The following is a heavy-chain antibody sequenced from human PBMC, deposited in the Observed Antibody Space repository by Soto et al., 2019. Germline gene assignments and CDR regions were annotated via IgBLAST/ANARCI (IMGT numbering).Heavy chain of an antibody. CDR1: GGTFSSYA. J-gene: IGHJ6*02. CDR3: ARVSSTWLGSGYDYSYGMDV. CDR2: IIPIFGTA. V-gene: IGHV1-69*01. D-gene: IGHD5-12*01. Sequence: QVQLVQSGAEVKKPGSSVKVSCKASGGTFSSYAISWVRQAPGQGLEWMGGIIPIFGTANYAQKFQGRVTITADESTSTAYMELSSLRSEDTAVYYCARVSSTWLGSGYDYSYGMDVWGQRTTVTVSS.